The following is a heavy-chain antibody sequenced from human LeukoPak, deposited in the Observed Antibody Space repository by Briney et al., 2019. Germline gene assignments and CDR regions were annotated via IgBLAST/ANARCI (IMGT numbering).Heavy chain of an antibody. D-gene: IGHD2-21*01. Sequence: SETLSLTCTVSGGSTSSVSYYGSWIRQPAGKGLEWIGRIYTSGSTNYNPSLKSRFTISVDTSKNQFSLKLSSVTAADTAVYYCARDYCGGDCYLDNWFDPWGQGTLVTVSS. CDR3: ARDYCGGDCYLDNWFDP. V-gene: IGHV4-61*02. CDR2: IYTSGST. J-gene: IGHJ5*02. CDR1: GGSTSSVSYY.